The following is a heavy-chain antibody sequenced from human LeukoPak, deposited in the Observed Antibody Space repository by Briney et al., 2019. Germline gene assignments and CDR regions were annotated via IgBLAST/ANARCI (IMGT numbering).Heavy chain of an antibody. Sequence: SETVPHTCTGSGGTISRYHCRWLRQPAGKGLEWIALIYNRGGTNHNHSPKSRGTIARHTSKTQSTLTLTSVTAADAAVYYCASDLTVPPYNWFDPWGQGTLVTVSS. CDR3: ASDLTVPPYNWFDP. D-gene: IGHD7-27*01. J-gene: IGHJ5*02. CDR1: GGTISRYH. CDR2: IYNRGGT. V-gene: IGHV4-4*07.